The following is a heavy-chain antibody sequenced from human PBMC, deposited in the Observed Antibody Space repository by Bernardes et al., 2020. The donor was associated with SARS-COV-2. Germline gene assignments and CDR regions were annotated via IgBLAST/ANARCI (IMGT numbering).Heavy chain of an antibody. CDR2: ISGSGGRT. J-gene: IGHJ4*02. D-gene: IGHD3-16*01. CDR3: AKGETTYRGNYKD. CDR1: GFTFNSFA. V-gene: IGHV3-23*01. Sequence: GSLRLSCAASGFTFNSFAMNWVRQAPGKGLEWVSVISGSGGRTYYADSVKGRFTISRDNSKNTLYLQMNRLRAEDTAVYYCAKGETTYRGNYKDWGQGTLVTVSS.